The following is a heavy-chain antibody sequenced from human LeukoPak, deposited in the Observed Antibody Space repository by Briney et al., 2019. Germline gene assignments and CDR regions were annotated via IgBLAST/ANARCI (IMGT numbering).Heavy chain of an antibody. CDR3: ARGVMLHASFDWFDP. CDR1: GGSISSGGYY. Sequence: SQTLSLTCTVSGGSISSGGYYWSWIRQHPGKGLEWIGYIYYSGSTYYNPSLKSRVTISVDTSKNQFSLNLSSVTAADTAVYYCARGVMLHASFDWFDPWGQGTLVTVSS. V-gene: IGHV4-31*03. D-gene: IGHD2-8*01. J-gene: IGHJ5*02. CDR2: IYYSGST.